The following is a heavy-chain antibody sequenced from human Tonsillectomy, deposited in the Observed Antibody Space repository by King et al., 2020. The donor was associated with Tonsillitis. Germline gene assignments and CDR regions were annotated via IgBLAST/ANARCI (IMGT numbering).Heavy chain of an antibody. CDR3: ARDKQNWGAGVDALDV. CDR1: GFTFSNYW. D-gene: IGHD7-27*01. CDR2: IKQDGSEK. J-gene: IGHJ3*01. V-gene: IGHV3-7*01. Sequence: VQLVESGGGLVQPGGSLRLSCAASGFTFSNYWMSWVRQAPGKGLEWVANIKQDGSEKYYVDSVKGRFTISRDNAKNSLNLQMNILRADDTAVYYCARDKQNWGAGVDALDVGGQGTTVTVSS.